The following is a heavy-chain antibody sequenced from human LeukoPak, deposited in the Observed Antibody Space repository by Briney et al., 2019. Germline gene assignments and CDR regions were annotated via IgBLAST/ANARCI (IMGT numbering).Heavy chain of an antibody. J-gene: IGHJ4*02. D-gene: IGHD3-22*01. Sequence: GGSLRLSCAASGFTFRSYGMHWVRQAPGKGLEWVAVIWYDGSNKYNADSVKGRFTISRDNSKNTLYLQMNSLRAEDTAVYYCAKETYYYDSSGLDYWGQGTLVTLSS. CDR2: IWYDGSNK. CDR1: GFTFRSYG. CDR3: AKETYYYDSSGLDY. V-gene: IGHV3-33*06.